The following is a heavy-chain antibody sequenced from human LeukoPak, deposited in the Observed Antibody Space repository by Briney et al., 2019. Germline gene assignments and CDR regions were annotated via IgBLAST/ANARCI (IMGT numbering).Heavy chain of an antibody. J-gene: IGHJ4*02. CDR2: IIPIFGTA. V-gene: IGHV1-69*06. D-gene: IGHD3-22*01. Sequence: SVKVSCKASGGTFSSYAISWVRQAPGQGLEWMGGIIPIFGTANYAQKFQGRVTITADKSTSTAYMELSSLRSEDTAVYYCAKDQLRRWMIGVDYFDYWGQGTLVTVSS. CDR1: GGTFSSYA. CDR3: AKDQLRRWMIGVDYFDY.